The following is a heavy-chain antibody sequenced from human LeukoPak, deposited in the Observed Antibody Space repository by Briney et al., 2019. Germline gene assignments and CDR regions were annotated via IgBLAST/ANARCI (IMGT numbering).Heavy chain of an antibody. CDR3: EMTDRYAARPFDY. CDR1: GYSLLEVA. J-gene: IGHJ4*02. D-gene: IGHD5-12*01. Sequence: ASVKVSCKVSGYSLLEVAMHWVRQAPGKGLEWVGSFDPEDGEDGETHYAQKLQGRVTMTEDASTDTAYMELKSLRSEDTAVYYCEMTDRYAARPFDYWAREPWSPSPQ. V-gene: IGHV1-24*01. CDR2: FDPEDGEDGET.